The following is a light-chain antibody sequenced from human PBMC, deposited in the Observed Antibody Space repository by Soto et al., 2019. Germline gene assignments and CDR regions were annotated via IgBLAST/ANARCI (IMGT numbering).Light chain of an antibody. CDR2: DAS. CDR3: QQFNSYPRLT. J-gene: IGKJ4*01. Sequence: AIQLTQSPSSLSASVGDRVTITCRASQGISSALAWYQQKPGKAPKLLIYDASSLESGVPSRFSGSGSGTDFTLTISSLQPEDFATYYCQQFNSYPRLTFGGGTTVEIK. CDR1: QGISSA. V-gene: IGKV1-13*02.